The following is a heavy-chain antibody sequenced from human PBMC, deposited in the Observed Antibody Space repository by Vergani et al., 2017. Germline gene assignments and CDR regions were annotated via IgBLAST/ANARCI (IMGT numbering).Heavy chain of an antibody. J-gene: IGHJ6*02. Sequence: EVQLVESGGGLVQPGGSLRLSCAASGFTFSSYAMSWVRQAPGKGLEWVSAISGSGGSTYYADSVKGRFTISRDNSKNTLYLQMNSLRAEATAVYYCAKEILKTSVVVPAAITYYYYGMDVWGQGTTVTVSS. D-gene: IGHD2-2*02. CDR2: ISGSGGST. V-gene: IGHV3-23*04. CDR1: GFTFSSYA. CDR3: AKEILKTSVVVPAAITYYYYGMDV.